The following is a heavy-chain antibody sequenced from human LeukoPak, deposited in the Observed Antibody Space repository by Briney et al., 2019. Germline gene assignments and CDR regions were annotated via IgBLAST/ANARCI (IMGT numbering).Heavy chain of an antibody. Sequence: AAVKVPHMASGYTFTSYDINRVRQATGQGLEWMGWMNPNSGNTGYAQKFQGRVTMTRNTSISTAYMELSSLRSEDTAVYYCARTMYYYDSGSYQTPFGYCGHVALLTLSS. CDR1: GYTFTSYD. CDR2: MNPNSGNT. CDR3: ARTMYYYDSGSYQTPFGY. J-gene: IGHJ4*03. V-gene: IGHV1-8*01. D-gene: IGHD3-10*01.